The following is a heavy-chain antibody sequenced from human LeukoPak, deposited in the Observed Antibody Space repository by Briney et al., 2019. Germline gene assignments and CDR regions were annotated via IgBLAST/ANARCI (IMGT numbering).Heavy chain of an antibody. Sequence: ASVKVSCKVSGYTLTELSMHWVRQAPGKGLEWMGGFDPEDGETLYAQKLQGRVTMTEDTSTDTAYMELSSLRSEDTAVYYCATDQRGAGLGFRYGSGSYNGMDVWGQGTTVTVSS. CDR1: GYTLTELS. D-gene: IGHD3-10*01. V-gene: IGHV1-24*01. CDR2: FDPEDGET. J-gene: IGHJ6*02. CDR3: ATDQRGAGLGFRYGSGSYNGMDV.